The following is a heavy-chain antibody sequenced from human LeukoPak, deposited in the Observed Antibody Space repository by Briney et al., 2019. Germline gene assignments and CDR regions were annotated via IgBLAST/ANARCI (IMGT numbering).Heavy chain of an antibody. CDR2: ISSSSSYI. J-gene: IGHJ3*02. V-gene: IGHV3-21*01. CDR1: GFTFSSYS. Sequence: GGSLRLSCVASGFTFSSYSMNWVRQAPGKGLEWVSSISSSSSYIYYTDSLKGRFTISRDNAKNSLYLQMNSLRAEDTAVYYCAREGFSFFDMWGQGTMVTVSS. CDR3: AREGFSFFDM.